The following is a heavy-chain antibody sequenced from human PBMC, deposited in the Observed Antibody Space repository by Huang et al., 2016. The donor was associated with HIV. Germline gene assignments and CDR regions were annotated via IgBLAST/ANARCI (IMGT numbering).Heavy chain of an antibody. Sequence: EVQLLESGGGLVQPGGSLRLSCAASGFTFSSYAMSWVRQAPGKGLELVSGIRGSCGSTYYADSVKGRFTISRDNSKNTLYLQMNSLRAEDTAVYYCAKPPSISSKYFQHWGQGTLVTVSS. D-gene: IGHD3-3*02. CDR1: GFTFSSYA. J-gene: IGHJ1*01. CDR3: AKPPSISSKYFQH. V-gene: IGHV3-23*01. CDR2: IRGSCGST.